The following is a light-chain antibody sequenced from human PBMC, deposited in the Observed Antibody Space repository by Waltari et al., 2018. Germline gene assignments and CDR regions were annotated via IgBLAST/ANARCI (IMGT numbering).Light chain of an antibody. Sequence: TVVNQEPSLSVSSGGTVTFTFALSAGLVSFTSYAAWYQQTAGQPPGTLMYKANRRSSGVADRFTTPIRGDKAALPKTGAQAKDECDYSFARYMARVSWVVGDGTKLTVL. V-gene: IGLV8-61*01. CDR2: KAN. J-gene: IGLJ3*02. CDR3: ARYMARVSWV. CDR1: AGLVSFTSY.